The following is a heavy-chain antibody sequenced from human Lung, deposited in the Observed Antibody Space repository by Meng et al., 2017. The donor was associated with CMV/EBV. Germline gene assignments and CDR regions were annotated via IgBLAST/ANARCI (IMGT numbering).Heavy chain of an antibody. V-gene: IGHV3-66*02. CDR1: GFTVSSEY. CDR3: ARDMYWSQSYHGVDV. D-gene: IGHD3-3*01. J-gene: IGHJ6*02. CDR2: IHSGGST. Sequence: SCAASGFTVSSEYLTWVRQAPGKGLEWVSVIHSGGSTYYADSVKGRFTISRDNSKNTLYLQMNSLRTEDTAVYYCARDMYWSQSYHGVDVWGHGTXVT.